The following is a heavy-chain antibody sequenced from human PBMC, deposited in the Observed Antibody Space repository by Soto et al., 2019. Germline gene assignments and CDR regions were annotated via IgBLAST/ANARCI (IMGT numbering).Heavy chain of an antibody. J-gene: IGHJ5*02. CDR2: INPNSGGT. Sequence: GASVKVSCKASGYTFTGYYMHWVRQAPGQGLEWMGWINPNSGGTNYAQKFQGWVTMTRDTSISTAYMELSRLRSDDTAVYYCARSPERDDFWSGYWFDPWGQGTLVTVSS. CDR1: GYTFTGYY. V-gene: IGHV1-2*04. CDR3: ARSPERDDFWSGYWFDP. D-gene: IGHD3-3*01.